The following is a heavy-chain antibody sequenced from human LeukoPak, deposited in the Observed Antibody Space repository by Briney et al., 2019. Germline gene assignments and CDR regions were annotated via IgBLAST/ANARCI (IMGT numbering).Heavy chain of an antibody. CDR3: ARESPFYCSGGSCCFY. CDR2: INPNSGGT. CDR1: GYTFTGYY. D-gene: IGHD2-15*01. Sequence: ASVKVSCKASGYTFTGYYMHWVRQAPGQGLEWMGWINPNSGGTNYAQKFQGRVTMTRDTSISTAYMELSRLRSDDTAVYYCARESPFYCSGGSCCFYWGQGTLVTVSS. J-gene: IGHJ4*02. V-gene: IGHV1-2*02.